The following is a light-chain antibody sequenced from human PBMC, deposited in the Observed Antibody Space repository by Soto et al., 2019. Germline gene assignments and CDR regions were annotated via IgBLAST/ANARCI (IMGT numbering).Light chain of an antibody. J-gene: IGKJ1*01. CDR3: HQYYRPSWT. CDR2: GAS. V-gene: IGKV4-1*01. CDR1: QSVLYTSSNKNY. Sequence: DIVMTQSPDSLAVSLGERATINCKSSQSVLYTSSNKNYLAWYQQKPGQPPKMIIYGASTRESGVPDRFTGSGSGTDFTRTINSLQAEDVAVYYCHQYYRPSWTFGQGTKVEIK.